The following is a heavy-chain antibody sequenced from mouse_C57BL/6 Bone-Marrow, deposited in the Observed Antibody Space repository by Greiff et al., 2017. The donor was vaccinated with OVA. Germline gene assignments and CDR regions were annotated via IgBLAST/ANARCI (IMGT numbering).Heavy chain of an antibody. Sequence: EVKLMESGPGLVKPSQSLSLTCSVTGYSITSGYYWNWIRQFPGNKLEWMGYISYDGSNNYNPSLKNRISITRDTSKNQFFLKLNSVTTEDTATYYCAREELGRYDWGQGTTLTVSS. V-gene: IGHV3-6*01. CDR1: GYSITSGYY. CDR3: AREELGRYD. D-gene: IGHD4-1*01. J-gene: IGHJ2*01. CDR2: ISYDGSN.